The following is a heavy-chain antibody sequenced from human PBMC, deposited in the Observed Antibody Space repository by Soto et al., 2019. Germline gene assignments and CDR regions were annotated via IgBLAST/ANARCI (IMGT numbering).Heavy chain of an antibody. J-gene: IGHJ5*02. CDR2: INAGNGNT. CDR3: ASIVTCYGDYAWFDP. D-gene: IGHD4-17*01. V-gene: IGHV1-3*01. Sequence: GASVKVSCKASGYTFTSYYMHWVRQAPGQRLEWMGWINAGNGNTKYSQKFQGRVTITRDTSASTAYMELSSVTAADTAVYYCASIVTCYGDYAWFDPWGQGTLVTVS. CDR1: GYTFTSYY.